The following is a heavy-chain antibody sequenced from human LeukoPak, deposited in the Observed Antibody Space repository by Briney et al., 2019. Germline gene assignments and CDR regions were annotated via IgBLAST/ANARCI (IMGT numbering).Heavy chain of an antibody. Sequence: ASVKVSCKASGYSFIKYDMNRVRQAPGQGLEWMGWINTNTGNPTYAQGFTGRFVFSLDTSVSTAYLQISGLKAEDTAVYYCARNNADGEGRFSYWGQGTLVTVSS. J-gene: IGHJ4*02. CDR3: ARNNADGEGRFSY. CDR2: INTNTGNP. CDR1: GYSFIKYD. V-gene: IGHV7-4-1*02. D-gene: IGHD3-10*01.